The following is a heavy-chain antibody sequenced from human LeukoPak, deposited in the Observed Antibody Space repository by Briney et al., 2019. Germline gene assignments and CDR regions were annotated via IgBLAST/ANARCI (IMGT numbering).Heavy chain of an antibody. CDR2: IYYSGST. Sequence: ASETLSLTCTVSGGSISSSSYYWGWIRQPPGKGLEWIGSIYYSGSTYYNPSLKGRVTISVDTSKNQFSLKLSSVTAADTAVYYCARQYGDYVGYFDYWGQGTLVTVSS. CDR1: GGSISSSSYY. J-gene: IGHJ4*02. V-gene: IGHV4-39*01. D-gene: IGHD4-17*01. CDR3: ARQYGDYVGYFDY.